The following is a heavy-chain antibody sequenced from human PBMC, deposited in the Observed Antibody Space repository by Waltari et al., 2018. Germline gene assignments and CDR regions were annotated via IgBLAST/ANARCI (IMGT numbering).Heavy chain of an antibody. D-gene: IGHD1-26*01. V-gene: IGHV1-69*01. CDR3: AKMGRVGATIGQFDY. Sequence: QVQLVQSGAEVKKPGASVKVSCKASGYTFTGYYMHWVRQAPGQGLEWMGWINPIFGTANYAQKFQGRVTITADESTSTAYMELSSLRSEDTAVYYCAKMGRVGATIGQFDYWGQGTLVTVSS. CDR2: INPIFGTA. J-gene: IGHJ4*02. CDR1: GYTFTGYY.